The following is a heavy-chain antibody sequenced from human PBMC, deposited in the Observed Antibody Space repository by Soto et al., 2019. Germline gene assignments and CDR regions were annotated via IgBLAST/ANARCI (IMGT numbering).Heavy chain of an antibody. CDR3: AREVTPHLHYYYYGMDV. D-gene: IGHD2-21*02. V-gene: IGHV4-30-4*01. J-gene: IGHJ6*02. CDR2: IYYSGST. Sequence: QVQLQESGPGLVKPSQTLSLTCTVSGGSISSGDYYWSWIRQPPGKGLEWIGYIYYSGSTYYNPSLKSRVTISVDTSKNQFSLKLSSVTAADTAVYYCAREVTPHLHYYYYGMDVWGQGTTVTVSS. CDR1: GGSISSGDYY.